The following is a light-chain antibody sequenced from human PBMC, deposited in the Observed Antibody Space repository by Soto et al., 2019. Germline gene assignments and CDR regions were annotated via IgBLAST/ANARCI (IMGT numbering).Light chain of an antibody. CDR3: SSYTSSSTPFL. CDR1: SSDVGGYNY. V-gene: IGLV2-14*01. J-gene: IGLJ1*01. CDR2: DVS. Sequence: QSALTQPASVSGSPGQSITISCTGTSSDVGGYNYVSWYQQHPGKAPKLRIYDVSNRPSGVSNRFSGSKSGNTASLTISGLQAEDEADYFCSSYTSSSTPFLFGTGTKLTVL.